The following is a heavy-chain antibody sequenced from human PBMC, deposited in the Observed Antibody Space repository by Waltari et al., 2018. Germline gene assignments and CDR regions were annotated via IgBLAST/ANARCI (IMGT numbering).Heavy chain of an antibody. CDR2: IRSKANIYAT. V-gene: IGHV3-73*01. J-gene: IGHJ4*02. CDR1: GLPFVGAS. Sequence: EVQLVESGGGLVQPGGSLSLSCAASGLPFVGASMHWVHQASGKGLEGVGRIRSKANIYATAYAASVKGRFTISRDDSKNTAYLQMNSLKTEDTAVYYCTRLYGSGIWGQGTLVTVSS. D-gene: IGHD3-10*01. CDR3: TRLYGSGI.